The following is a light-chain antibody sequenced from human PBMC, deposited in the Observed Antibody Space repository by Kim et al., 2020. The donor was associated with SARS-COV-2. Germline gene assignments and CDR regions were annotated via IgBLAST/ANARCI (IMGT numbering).Light chain of an antibody. CDR1: QNISSY. J-gene: IGKJ1*01. V-gene: IGKV1-39*01. CDR2: AAS. Sequence: ASVGDRVTVTCRASQNISSYLNWYQQKPGKAPKLLMYAASSLQSGVPSRFSGSGSGTDFTLTISSLQPEDFATYYCQQSYSTPRTFGQGTKVEIK. CDR3: QQSYSTPRT.